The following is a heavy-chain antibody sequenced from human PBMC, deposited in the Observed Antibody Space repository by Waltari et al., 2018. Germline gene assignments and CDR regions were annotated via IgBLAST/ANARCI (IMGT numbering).Heavy chain of an antibody. CDR1: GFTFSSYG. J-gene: IGHJ4*02. Sequence: QVQLVESGGGVVQPGRSLRLSCAASGFTFSSYGMHWVRQAPGKGLEWVAVIWYDGSNKYYADSVKGRFTISRDNSKNTLYLQMNSLRAEDTAVYYCARAPLDSSGWYDFDYWGQGTLVTVSS. CDR3: ARAPLDSSGWYDFDY. D-gene: IGHD6-19*01. CDR2: IWYDGSNK. V-gene: IGHV3-33*01.